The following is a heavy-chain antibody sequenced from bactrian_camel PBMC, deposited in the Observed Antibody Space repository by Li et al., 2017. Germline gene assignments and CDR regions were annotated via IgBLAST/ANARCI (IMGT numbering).Heavy chain of an antibody. V-gene: IGHV3S53*01. Sequence: HVQLVESGGGLVRPGGSLRLSCVASGDTYSNYCMGWFRQAPGKEREAVARFDRDGSTSSADSVKGRFTFSRDNHKNSVYLQMSSLKPEDTAVYYCVRSYTSSWVDGFGYWGQGTQVTVS. CDR2: FDRDGST. CDR1: GDTYSNYC. CDR3: VRSYTSSWVDGFGY. D-gene: IGHD3*01. J-gene: IGHJ6*01.